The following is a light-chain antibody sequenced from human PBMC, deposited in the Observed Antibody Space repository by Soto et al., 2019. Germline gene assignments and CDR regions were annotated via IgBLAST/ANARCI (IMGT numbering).Light chain of an antibody. J-gene: IGKJ2*01. V-gene: IGKV1-33*01. CDR1: QGTGNY. CDR3: QHYDRMPYN. Sequence: DLQMTQSPSSLSASVGDRVNITCQARQGTGNYLNWYQQKPGRAPRLLIYDAYNLQSGVTSRLSGSDSGPDFTLTNTSLQTEDIAIYYCQHYDRMPYNFGQLTKLEIK. CDR2: DAY.